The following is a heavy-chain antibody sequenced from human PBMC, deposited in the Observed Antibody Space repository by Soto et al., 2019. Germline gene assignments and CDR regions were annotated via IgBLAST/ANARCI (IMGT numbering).Heavy chain of an antibody. D-gene: IGHD6-19*01. CDR3: ARKAESSSGWFYYHGMDV. CDR1: GGTFSSYA. CDR2: IIPIFRTA. J-gene: IGHJ6*02. V-gene: IGHV1-69*13. Sequence: SVKVSCKASGGTFSSYAISWVRQAPGQGLEWMGGIIPIFRTANYAQKFQGRVTITADESTSTAYMELSSLRSEDTAVYYCARKAESSSGWFYYHGMDVWDRGTTVTVSS.